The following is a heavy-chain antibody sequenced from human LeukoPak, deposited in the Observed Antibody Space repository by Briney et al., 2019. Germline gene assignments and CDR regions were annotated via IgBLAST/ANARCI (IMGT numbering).Heavy chain of an antibody. CDR3: AITGAYSSGWYRRYFDY. CDR1: GGTFSSYA. J-gene: IGHJ4*02. Sequence: SVKVSCKASGGTFSSYAISWVRQAPGQGLEWMGGIIPIFGTANYAQKFKGRVTITADESTSTAYMELSSLRSEDTAVYYCAITGAYSSGWYRRYFDYWGQGTLVTVSS. CDR2: IIPIFGTA. D-gene: IGHD6-19*01. V-gene: IGHV1-69*13.